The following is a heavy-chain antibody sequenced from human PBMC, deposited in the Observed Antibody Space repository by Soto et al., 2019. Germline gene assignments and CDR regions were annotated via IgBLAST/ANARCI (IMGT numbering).Heavy chain of an antibody. D-gene: IGHD6-13*01. J-gene: IGHJ5*02. CDR3: AKDHLAAAGPDWFDP. CDR1: GFTFSSYA. CDR2: ISGSGGST. V-gene: IGHV3-23*01. Sequence: GGSLRLSCAASGFTFSSYAMSWVRQAPGKGQEWVSAISGSGGSTYYADSVKGRFTISRDNSKNTLYLQMNSLRAEDTAVYYCAKDHLAAAGPDWFDPWGQGTLVTVSS.